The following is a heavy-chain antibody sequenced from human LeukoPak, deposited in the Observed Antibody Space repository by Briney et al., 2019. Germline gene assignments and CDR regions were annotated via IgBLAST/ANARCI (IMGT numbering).Heavy chain of an antibody. CDR2: IYHSGST. J-gene: IGHJ4*02. Sequence: SETLSLTCAVSAYSISSGYYWGWIRQPPGKGLEWIGSIYHSGSTYYNPSLKSRVTISVDTSKNQFSLKLSSVTAADTAVYYCARGHLYRATKTPFDYWGQGTLVTVSS. D-gene: IGHD2-8*01. V-gene: IGHV4-38-2*01. CDR1: AYSISSGYY. CDR3: ARGHLYRATKTPFDY.